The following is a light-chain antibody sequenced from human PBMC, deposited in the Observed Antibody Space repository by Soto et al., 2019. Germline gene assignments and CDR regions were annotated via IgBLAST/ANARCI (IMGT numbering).Light chain of an antibody. CDR1: SSNIGSNT. CDR3: AAWDDSLNGRV. Sequence: QSVLTQPPSASGTPGQRVTISCSGSSSNIGSNTVNWYQQLPGTAPKLLIYSNNQRPSGVPDRFSGSKSGTSASLAISGLQSEDEADYYCAAWDDSLNGRVFGGGTTLTFL. V-gene: IGLV1-44*01. CDR2: SNN. J-gene: IGLJ3*02.